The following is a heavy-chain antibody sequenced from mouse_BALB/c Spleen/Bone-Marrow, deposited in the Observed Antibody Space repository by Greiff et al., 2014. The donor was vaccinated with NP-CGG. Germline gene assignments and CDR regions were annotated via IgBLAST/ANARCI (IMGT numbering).Heavy chain of an antibody. CDR3: ARDRGGLLHDY. D-gene: IGHD1-1*01. V-gene: IGHV7-3*02. CDR1: GFTFTDYY. CDR2: IRNKANGYTT. Sequence: EVQVVESGGGLVQPGGSLRLSCATSGFTFTDYYMSWVRQPPGKALEWLGFIRNKANGYTTEYSASVKGRFTTSRDNSQSILYLQMNALRAEDSATYYCARDRGGLLHDYWGQGTTLTVSS. J-gene: IGHJ2*01.